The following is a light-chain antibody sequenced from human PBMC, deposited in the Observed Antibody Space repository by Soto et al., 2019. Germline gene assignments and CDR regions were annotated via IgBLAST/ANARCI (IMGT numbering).Light chain of an antibody. CDR1: QAISSY. CDR3: QQYYSYPLT. CDR2: AAS. V-gene: IGKV1-8*01. Sequence: AVRMTQSPSSFSASAGDRVTISCRASQAISSYLAWYQQKPGKAPKLLIYAASTLQSGVPSRFSGSGSGTDFTLGISSLQSEDFAVYYCQQYYSYPLTFGQGTRLEIK. J-gene: IGKJ5*01.